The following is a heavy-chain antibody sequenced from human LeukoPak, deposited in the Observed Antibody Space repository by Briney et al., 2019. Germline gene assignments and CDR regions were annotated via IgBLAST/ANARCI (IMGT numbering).Heavy chain of an antibody. CDR3: ARPQHIVVVTAILPKRNRGAFDI. D-gene: IGHD2-21*02. CDR2: IYPGDSDT. V-gene: IGHV5-51*01. CDR1: GYSFTNYW. J-gene: IGHJ3*02. Sequence: GESLKISCKGSGYSFTNYWIGWVRQMPGKGLEWMGIIYPGDSDTRYSPSFQGQVTISADKSISTVYLQWSSLKASDTAMYYCARPQHIVVVTAILPKRNRGAFDIWGQGTMVTVSS.